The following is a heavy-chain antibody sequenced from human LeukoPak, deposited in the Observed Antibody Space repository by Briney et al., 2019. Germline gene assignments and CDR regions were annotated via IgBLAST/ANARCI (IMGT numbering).Heavy chain of an antibody. J-gene: IGHJ6*02. V-gene: IGHV1-2*02. CDR2: INPNSGGT. CDR1: GYTFTGYY. CDR3: ARSDIVVVVGGYGMDV. Sequence: ASVKVSCKASGYTFTGYYMHWVRQAPGQGVEWMGWINPNSGGTNYAQKFQGRVTMTRDTSISTAYMELSRLRSADTAVYYCARSDIVVVVGGYGMDVWGQGPTVTVSS. D-gene: IGHD2-15*01.